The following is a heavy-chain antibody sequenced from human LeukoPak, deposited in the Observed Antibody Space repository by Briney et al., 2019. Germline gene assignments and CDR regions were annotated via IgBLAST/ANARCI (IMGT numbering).Heavy chain of an antibody. CDR2: ISSSSSYI. V-gene: IGHV3-21*04. CDR1: GFTFSSYW. D-gene: IGHD3-22*01. CDR3: ARFNYYDSSGYSVAPDAFDI. J-gene: IGHJ3*02. Sequence: GGSLRLSCAASGFTFSSYWMHWVRQAPGKGLVWVSSISSSSSYIYYADSVKGRFTISRDNAKNSLYLQMNSLRAEDTAVYYCARFNYYDSSGYSVAPDAFDIWGQGTMVTVSS.